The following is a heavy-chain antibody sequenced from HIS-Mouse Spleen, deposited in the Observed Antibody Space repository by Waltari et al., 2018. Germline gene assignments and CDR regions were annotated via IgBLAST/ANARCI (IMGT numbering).Heavy chain of an antibody. J-gene: IGHJ4*02. CDR3: ARIAEGYSSGWYAFDY. V-gene: IGHV2-70*15. Sequence: QVTLRESGPALVKPTQTLTLTCTFSGFSLSPSGMCVSWIRQPPGKALEWLARIDWDDDKYYSTSLKTRLTISKDTSKNQVVLTMTNMDPVDTATYYCARIAEGYSSGWYAFDYWGQGTLVTVSS. CDR2: IDWDDDK. D-gene: IGHD6-19*01. CDR1: GFSLSPSGMC.